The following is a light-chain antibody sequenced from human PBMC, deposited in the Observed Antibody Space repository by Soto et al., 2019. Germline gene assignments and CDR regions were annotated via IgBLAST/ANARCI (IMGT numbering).Light chain of an antibody. CDR2: DAS. Sequence: DIQMTQSPSSLSASVGDRVTITCQASQDIFNYLNWYQQKPGKAPKLLIYDASNLETGVPSRFSGSGSGTDFTFTISSLQPEYITTYYCQQYDNLPIGTFGPGTTVDIK. V-gene: IGKV1-33*01. J-gene: IGKJ3*01. CDR1: QDIFNY. CDR3: QQYDNLPIGT.